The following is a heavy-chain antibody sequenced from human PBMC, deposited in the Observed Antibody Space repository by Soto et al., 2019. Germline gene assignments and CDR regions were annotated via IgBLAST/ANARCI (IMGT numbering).Heavy chain of an antibody. CDR3: AKDIGPGPYCSSTSCYPPPGMDV. V-gene: IGHV3-9*01. CDR1: GFTFDDYA. D-gene: IGHD2-2*01. CDR2: ISWNSGSI. Sequence: EVQLVESGGGLVQPGRSLRLSCAASGFTFDDYAMHWVRQAPGKGLEWVSGISWNSGSIGYADSVKGRFTISRDNAKNSLYLQMNSLRAEDTALYYCAKDIGPGPYCSSTSCYPPPGMDVWGQGTTVTVSS. J-gene: IGHJ6*02.